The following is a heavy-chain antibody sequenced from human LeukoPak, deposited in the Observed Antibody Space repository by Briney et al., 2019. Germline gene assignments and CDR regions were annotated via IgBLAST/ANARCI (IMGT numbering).Heavy chain of an antibody. J-gene: IGHJ4*02. CDR3: AKGTLLVGATLSLGY. CDR1: GFTFSTYW. V-gene: IGHV3-7*01. CDR2: IKQDGSEK. Sequence: PGGSLRLSCAASGFTFSTYWMTWVRQAPGKGLEWVANIKQDGSEKYYVDSVKGRFTISRDNSKNTLYLQMNSLRAEDTAVYYCAKGTLLVGATLSLGYWGQGTLVTVSS. D-gene: IGHD1-26*01.